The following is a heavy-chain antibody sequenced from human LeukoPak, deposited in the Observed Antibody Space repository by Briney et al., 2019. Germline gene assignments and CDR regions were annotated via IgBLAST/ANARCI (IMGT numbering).Heavy chain of an antibody. CDR2: IYYSGST. J-gene: IGHJ5*02. Sequence: SETLSLTCTVSGGSISSYYWSWIRQPPGKGLEWIGYIYYSGSTNYNPSLKSRVTISVDTSKNQFSLKLSSVTAADTAVYYCARDQGYYDFWSGYLPGWFDPWGQGTLVTVSS. V-gene: IGHV4-59*01. CDR1: GGSISSYY. D-gene: IGHD3-3*01. CDR3: ARDQGYYDFWSGYLPGWFDP.